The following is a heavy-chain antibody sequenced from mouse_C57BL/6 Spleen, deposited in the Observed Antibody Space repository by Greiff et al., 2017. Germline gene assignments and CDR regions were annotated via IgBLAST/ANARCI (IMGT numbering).Heavy chain of an antibody. V-gene: IGHV1-81*01. CDR2: IYPRSGNT. Sequence: QVQLQQSGAELARPGASVKLSCKASGYTFTSYGISWVKQRTGQGLEWIGEIYPRSGNTYYNEKFKGKATLTADKSSSTAYMELRSLTSADSAVYFWARYYYGSSYYFDYWGQGTTLTVSS. J-gene: IGHJ2*01. CDR1: GYTFTSYG. D-gene: IGHD1-1*01. CDR3: ARYYYGSSYYFDY.